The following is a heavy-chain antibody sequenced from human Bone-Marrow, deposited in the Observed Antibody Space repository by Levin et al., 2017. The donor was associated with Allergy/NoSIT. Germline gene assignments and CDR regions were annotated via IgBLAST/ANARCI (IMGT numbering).Heavy chain of an antibody. Sequence: KVSCETSGYNFISYWIGWVRQVPGKGLEWMGIIYPGDSDTTYSPSFQGRVTMSVDKSIATAYLQWSTLKVSDTAVYYCERQDGNIFPFDYWGQGTLVSVSS. J-gene: IGHJ4*02. D-gene: IGHD3-9*01. CDR3: ERQDGNIFPFDY. CDR2: IYPGDSDT. V-gene: IGHV5-51*01. CDR1: GYNFISYW.